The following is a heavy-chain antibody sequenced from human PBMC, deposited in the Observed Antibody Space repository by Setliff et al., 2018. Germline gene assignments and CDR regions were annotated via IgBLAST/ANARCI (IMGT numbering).Heavy chain of an antibody. V-gene: IGHV4-39*07. D-gene: IGHD3-3*01. J-gene: IGHJ4*02. CDR3: ARRATYYNLWSGYYDY. Sequence: SETLSLTCTVSGGSISSSSYYWGWIRQPPGKGLEWIGSIYYSGSTYYNPSLKSGVTISVDTSKNQFSLKLGSVTAADTAVYYCARRATYYNLWSGYYDYWGQGTLVTVSS. CDR2: IYYSGST. CDR1: GGSISSSSYY.